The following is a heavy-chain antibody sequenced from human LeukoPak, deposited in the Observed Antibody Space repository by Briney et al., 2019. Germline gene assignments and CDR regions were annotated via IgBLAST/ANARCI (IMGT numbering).Heavy chain of an antibody. J-gene: IGHJ4*02. CDR2: ISSSSSYI. Sequence: PGGSLRLSCAASGFTFSSYSMNWVRQAPGKGLEWVSSISSSSSYIYYADSVKGRFTISRDNAKNSLYLQMNSLRAEDTAVYYCARNRDSSGYYYRCHISFDYWGQGTLVTVSS. CDR3: ARNRDSSGYYYRCHISFDY. CDR1: GFTFSSYS. V-gene: IGHV3-21*01. D-gene: IGHD3-22*01.